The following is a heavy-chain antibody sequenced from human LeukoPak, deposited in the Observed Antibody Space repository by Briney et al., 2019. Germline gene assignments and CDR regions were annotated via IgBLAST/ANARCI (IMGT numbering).Heavy chain of an antibody. D-gene: IGHD3-10*01. CDR3: ARRGDYFDY. Sequence: GESLKISCKGSGYGFTSKWIGWVRQMPGKGLEWMGIIYPRDSDTRYSPSFQGQVTISVDKSITTAYLQWSSLKALDTAMYYCARRGDYFDYWGQGTLVTVSS. J-gene: IGHJ4*02. CDR1: GYGFTSKW. V-gene: IGHV5-51*01. CDR2: IYPRDSDT.